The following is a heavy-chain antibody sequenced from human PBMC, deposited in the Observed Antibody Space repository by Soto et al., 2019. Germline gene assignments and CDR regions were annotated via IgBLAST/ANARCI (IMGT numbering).Heavy chain of an antibody. CDR2: IYYSGPT. CDR1: GGSISSSSYY. D-gene: IGHD2-15*01. CDR3: ARHTPAISISDH. Sequence: QLQLQESGPGLVKPSETLSLTCTVSGGSISSSSYYWGWIRQPPGKGLEWIGSIYYSGPTYYTPSLKSRVTISVDTSMNQSSLKLRSVTAADTAVYYCARHTPAISISDHWGQGTLVTVSS. V-gene: IGHV4-39*01. J-gene: IGHJ4*02.